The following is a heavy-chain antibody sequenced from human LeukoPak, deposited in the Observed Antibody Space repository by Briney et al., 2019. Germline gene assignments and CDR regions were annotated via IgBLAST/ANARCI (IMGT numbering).Heavy chain of an antibody. CDR1: GGSISSYY. D-gene: IGHD6-6*01. CDR3: ARAVPRSVYHFDY. CDR2: IYYSGST. Sequence: PSETLSLTCTVSGGSISSYYWSWIRQPPGKGLEWIGHIYYSGSTNYNPSLKSRVSISVDTSKDQFSLKLTSITAADTAVYYCARAVPRSVYHFDYWGQGTLVTVSS. J-gene: IGHJ4*02. V-gene: IGHV4-59*01.